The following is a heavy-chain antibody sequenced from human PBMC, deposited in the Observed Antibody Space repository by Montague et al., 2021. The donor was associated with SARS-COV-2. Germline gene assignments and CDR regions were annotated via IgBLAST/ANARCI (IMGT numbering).Heavy chain of an antibody. V-gene: IGHV4-39*02. CDR1: GGSISSNSYY. CDR2: IYYSGRH. CDR3: ARDPGVYCSGGSCYHFDY. Sequence: SETLSLTCTVSGGSISSNSYYWGWIRQPPGQGLEWIGSIYYSGRHYYNPSLKSRVTISVDTSMNHFSLKLSSVTAADTAVYHCARDPGVYCSGGSCYHFDYWGQGTLVTVFS. J-gene: IGHJ4*02. D-gene: IGHD2-15*01.